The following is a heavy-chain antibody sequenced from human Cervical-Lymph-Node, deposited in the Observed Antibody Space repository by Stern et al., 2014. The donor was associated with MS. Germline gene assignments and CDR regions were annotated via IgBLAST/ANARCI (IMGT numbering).Heavy chain of an antibody. V-gene: IGHV3-33*01. D-gene: IGHD2/OR15-2a*01. Sequence: QVQLVQSGGGVVQPGRSLRLSCVASGLTFSTSVMHWVRQAPGKGLEWVAVVWHDGSKEHFTESVKGRFSTSRDTAKNTLHLQMSSLRAEDTAVYFCATSTASDAFDIWGQGTLVTVSS. CDR2: VWHDGSKE. CDR3: ATSTASDAFDI. J-gene: IGHJ3*02. CDR1: GLTFSTSV.